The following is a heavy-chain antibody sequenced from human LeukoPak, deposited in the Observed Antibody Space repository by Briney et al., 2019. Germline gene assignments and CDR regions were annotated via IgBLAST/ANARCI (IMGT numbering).Heavy chain of an antibody. J-gene: IGHJ4*02. Sequence: GASVKVSCKASGYTFTSYAMHWVRQAPGQRLEWMGWINAGNGNTKYSQKFQGRVTITRDTSASTAYMELSSLRSEDTAVYYCAKGTAFLGELSFFFDYWGQGTLVTVSS. CDR2: INAGNGNT. CDR3: AKGTAFLGELSFFFDY. CDR1: GYTFTSYA. V-gene: IGHV1-3*01. D-gene: IGHD3-16*02.